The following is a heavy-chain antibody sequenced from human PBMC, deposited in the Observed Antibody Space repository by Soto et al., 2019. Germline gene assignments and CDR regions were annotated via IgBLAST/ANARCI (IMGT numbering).Heavy chain of an antibody. J-gene: IGHJ5*02. CDR2: IYYSGST. CDR1: GGSISSYY. V-gene: IGHV4-59*01. D-gene: IGHD6-13*01. Sequence: QVQLQESGPGLVKPSETLSLTCTVSGGSISSYYWSWIRQSPGKGLEWIGYIYYSGSTNYNPSLKSRVTISVDTSKNQFSLKLSSVTAADTAVYYCARRVYSSSWYVWFDPWGQGTLVTVSS. CDR3: ARRVYSSSWYVWFDP.